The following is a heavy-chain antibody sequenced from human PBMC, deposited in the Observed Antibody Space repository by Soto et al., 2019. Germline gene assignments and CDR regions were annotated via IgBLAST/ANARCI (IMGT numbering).Heavy chain of an antibody. Sequence: AAVKVSCKAYGGTFSSYAISWVRQAPGQGLEWMGWIIPIFGTANYAQKFQGRVTITADESTSTAYMELSSLRSEDTAVYYCAREGHGHRYSSSWYGVDYYYGMDVWGQGTTVTVSS. CDR2: IIPIFGTA. CDR1: GGTFSSYA. CDR3: AREGHGHRYSSSWYGVDYYYGMDV. D-gene: IGHD6-13*01. V-gene: IGHV1-69*13. J-gene: IGHJ6*02.